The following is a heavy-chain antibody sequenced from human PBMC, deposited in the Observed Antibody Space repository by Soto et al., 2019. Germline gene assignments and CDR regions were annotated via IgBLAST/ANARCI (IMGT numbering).Heavy chain of an antibody. CDR1: GGSISSYY. Sequence: PSETLSLTCTVSGGSISSYYWSWIRQPPGKGLEWIGYIYYSGSTNYNPSLKSRVTISVDTSKNQFSLKLSSVTAADTAVYYCARGGEYCSSTSCPLVWGKGTTVTVSS. CDR3: ARGGEYCSSTSCPLV. CDR2: IYYSGST. J-gene: IGHJ6*04. D-gene: IGHD2-2*01. V-gene: IGHV4-59*01.